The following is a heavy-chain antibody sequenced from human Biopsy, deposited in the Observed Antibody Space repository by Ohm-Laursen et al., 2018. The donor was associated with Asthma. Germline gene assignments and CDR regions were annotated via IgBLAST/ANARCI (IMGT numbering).Heavy chain of an antibody. D-gene: IGHD2-2*01. CDR1: GFTFSTYA. J-gene: IGHJ3*02. V-gene: IGHV3-30-3*01. CDR2: ISYDGSNK. Sequence: SLRLSCAASGFTFSTYAMHWVRQAPGKGLEWVAVISYDGSNKYYADSVKGRFTISRDNSKNTLYLQMNSLRGDDTAVYYCARGSGSSLSYPDAFDIWGQGTMVTVSS. CDR3: ARGSGSSLSYPDAFDI.